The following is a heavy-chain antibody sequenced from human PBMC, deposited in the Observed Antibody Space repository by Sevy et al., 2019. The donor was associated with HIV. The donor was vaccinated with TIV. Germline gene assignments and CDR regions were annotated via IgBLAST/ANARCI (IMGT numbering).Heavy chain of an antibody. J-gene: IGHJ6*02. Sequence: GGSLRLSCAASGFTLGDFALHWVRHIPGKGLEWVAVISYDGDTKFYADVAKGRFTISRDNSKNTSYLHVNSLRVEDTAVYYCARSLYSTGYHRQSYFYYSLDVWGQGTTVTVSS. D-gene: IGHD6-19*01. CDR3: ARSLYSTGYHRQSYFYYSLDV. CDR1: GFTLGDFA. CDR2: ISYDGDTK. V-gene: IGHV3-30-3*01.